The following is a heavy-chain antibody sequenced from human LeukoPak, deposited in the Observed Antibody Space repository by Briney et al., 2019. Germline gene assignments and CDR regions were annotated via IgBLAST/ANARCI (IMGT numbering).Heavy chain of an antibody. CDR1: GFTVSSNY. D-gene: IGHD3-22*01. V-gene: IGHV3-53*01. J-gene: IGHJ4*02. CDR2: IYSGGNT. Sequence: GGSLRLSCAASGFTVSSNYMSWVRQAPGKGLEWVSVIYSGGNTYYADCVKGRFTISRDNSKNTLYLQMNSLRAEDTAVYYCARGVANYYDSSGYQNWGQGTLVTVSS. CDR3: ARGVANYYDSSGYQN.